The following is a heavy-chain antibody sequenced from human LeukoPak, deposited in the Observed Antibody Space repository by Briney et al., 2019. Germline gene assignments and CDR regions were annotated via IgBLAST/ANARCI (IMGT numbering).Heavy chain of an antibody. Sequence: TSETLSLTCTVSGGSISSSSYYWGWIRQPPGKGLEWIGSIYYSGSTYYNPSLKSRVTISVDTSKNQFSLKLSSVAAADTAVYYCARALYGDYEIWGQGTMVTVSS. CDR3: ARALYGDYEI. V-gene: IGHV4-39*07. CDR1: GGSISSSSYY. CDR2: IYYSGST. D-gene: IGHD4-17*01. J-gene: IGHJ3*02.